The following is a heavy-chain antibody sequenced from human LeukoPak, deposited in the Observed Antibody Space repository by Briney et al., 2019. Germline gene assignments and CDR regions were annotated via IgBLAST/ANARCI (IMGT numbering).Heavy chain of an antibody. CDR3: ARGGEFADY. CDR1: GGSISSYY. J-gene: IGHJ4*02. Sequence: SGTLSLPCPVSGGSISSYYWSWIRPPPGKGLEWIGYIYYSGNTIYNPSLKRRDTISVDTSKNQFSLKVSSVTAADAAVYYCARGGEFADYWGQGTLVTVSS. V-gene: IGHV4-59*01. D-gene: IGHD3-16*01. CDR2: IYYSGNT.